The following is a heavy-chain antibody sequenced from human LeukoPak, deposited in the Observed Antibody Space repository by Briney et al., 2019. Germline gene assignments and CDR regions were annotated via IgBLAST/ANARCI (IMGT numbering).Heavy chain of an antibody. J-gene: IGHJ3*02. Sequence: PSETLSLTCTVSGGSLSRSYWSWIRQPPGKGLEWIGYIYYSGGTDYNPSLKSRVTISVDTSKNQFSLKLRSVAAADTAVYYCARHVTISGPYDASDIWGQGTMVTVSP. CDR1: GGSLSRSY. CDR2: IYYSGGT. CDR3: ARHVTISGPYDASDI. V-gene: IGHV4-59*08. D-gene: IGHD5-24*01.